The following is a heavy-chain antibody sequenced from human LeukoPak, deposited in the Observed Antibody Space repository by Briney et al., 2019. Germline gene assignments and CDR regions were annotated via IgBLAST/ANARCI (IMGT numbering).Heavy chain of an antibody. CDR1: GYSFTSYW. CDR3: ARQWLYYDSSAYRNYNCFDP. CDR2: INPGDSDT. V-gene: IGHV5-51*01. Sequence: GESLKISCKGSGYSFTSYWIARVRQMPGRGLEWMGTINPGDSDTRYSPSFQGQVTISVDKSINTAYLQWSSLKASDTAMYYCARQWLYYDSSAYRNYNCFDPWGQGTLVTVSS. J-gene: IGHJ5*02. D-gene: IGHD3-22*01.